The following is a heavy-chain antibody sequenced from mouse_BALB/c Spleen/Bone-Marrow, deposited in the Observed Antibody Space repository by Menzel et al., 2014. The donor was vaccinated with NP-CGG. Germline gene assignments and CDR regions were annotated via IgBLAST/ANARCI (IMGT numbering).Heavy chain of an antibody. CDR2: INSNGGST. D-gene: IGHD2-1*01. J-gene: IGHJ2*01. CDR3: ARGNYGNYVDYFDY. V-gene: IGHV5-6-3*01. Sequence: EVMLVESGGGLVRPGGSLKISCAASGFTFSSYGMSWVRRTPDKRLELVASINSNGGSTYYPDSVKGRFTISRDNAKNTLSLQMSSLKSEDTAMYYCARGNYGNYVDYFDYRGQGTTLTVSS. CDR1: GFTFSSYG.